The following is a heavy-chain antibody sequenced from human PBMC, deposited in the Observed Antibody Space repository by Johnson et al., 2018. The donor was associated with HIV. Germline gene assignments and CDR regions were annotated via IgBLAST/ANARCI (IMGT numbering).Heavy chain of an antibody. D-gene: IGHD4-17*01. CDR3: AKLPVLYGDFDDAFNI. CDR2: ISYDGSNK. CDR1: GFTFTIYT. J-gene: IGHJ3*02. Sequence: QMLLVESGGGVVQPGRSLRLSCAASGFTFTIYTMHWVRQAPGKGLEWVAVISYDGSNKYYADSVKGRFTISRDNSKNTLYLQMNSLRAEDTAVYYCAKLPVLYGDFDDAFNIWGQGTIVTVSS. V-gene: IGHV3-30-3*02.